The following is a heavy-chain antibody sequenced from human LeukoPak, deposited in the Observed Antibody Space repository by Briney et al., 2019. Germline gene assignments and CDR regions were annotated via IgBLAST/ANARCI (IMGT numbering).Heavy chain of an antibody. J-gene: IGHJ6*03. CDR2: IYYSGST. Sequence: SETLSLTCTVSGGSIGSSSYYWGWIRQPPGKGLEWIGSIYYSGSTYYNPSLKSRVTISVDTSKNQFSLKLSSVTAADTAVYYCARRWSSSWYSYFYYYMDVWGKGTTVTISS. V-gene: IGHV4-39*01. CDR3: ARRWSSSWYSYFYYYMDV. CDR1: GGSIGSSSYY. D-gene: IGHD6-13*01.